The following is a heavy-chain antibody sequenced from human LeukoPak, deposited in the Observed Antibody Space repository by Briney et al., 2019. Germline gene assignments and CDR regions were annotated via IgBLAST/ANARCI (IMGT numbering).Heavy chain of an antibody. Sequence: PGGSLRLSCAASGFTFSTYSMNWVRQAPGKGLEWVSYISGSGATIYYADSVKGRLTISRDNANNSLYLQMNILKDGDTAVYYCARDPLWSKGIDYWGQGTLVTVSS. CDR3: ARDPLWSKGIDY. V-gene: IGHV3-48*02. CDR2: ISGSGATI. D-gene: IGHD3-3*01. CDR1: GFTFSTYS. J-gene: IGHJ4*02.